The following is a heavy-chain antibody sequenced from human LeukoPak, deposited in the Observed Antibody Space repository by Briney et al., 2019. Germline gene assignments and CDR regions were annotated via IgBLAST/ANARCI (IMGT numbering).Heavy chain of an antibody. CDR2: ISADGNDK. CDR3: TTKVIRGNSGDDYDD. V-gene: IGHV3-30*03. D-gene: IGHD5-12*01. J-gene: IGHJ4*02. Sequence: GGSLRLSCAASGVTFSSYGMHGVRQAPGKGLDGEALISADGNDKLYGDSVKGRFTISRDDSKSTLYLQMNSLRAEDTAVYYCTTKVIRGNSGDDYDDWGQGTLVTVSS. CDR1: GVTFSSYG.